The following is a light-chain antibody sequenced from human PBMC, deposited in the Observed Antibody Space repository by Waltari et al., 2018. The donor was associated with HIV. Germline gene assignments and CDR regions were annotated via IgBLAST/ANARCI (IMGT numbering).Light chain of an antibody. CDR2: KDS. J-gene: IGLJ7*01. CDR3: QSADSSGTYAV. CDR1: VVPKQY. V-gene: IGLV3-25*03. Sequence: SYELTQPPSVSVSPGQTARNTCAGDVVPKQYAHWYQLKPGQAPVVVISKDSERPSGIPERFSGSSSGTTVTLTISGVQAEDEADYYCQSADSSGTYAVFGGGTQLTVL.